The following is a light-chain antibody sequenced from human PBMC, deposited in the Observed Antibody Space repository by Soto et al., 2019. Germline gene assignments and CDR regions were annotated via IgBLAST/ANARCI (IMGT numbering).Light chain of an antibody. CDR3: SSFAGSSKLV. CDR1: SSDVGRYKY. Sequence: QSVLTQPPSASGSPGQSVTISCTGTSSDVGRYKYVSWCQQYPGKAPKVMIYEVNKRPSGVPDRFSGSKSGNTASLTVSGLQTEDEAHYYCSSFAGSSKLVFGGGTKLTVL. CDR2: EVN. V-gene: IGLV2-8*01. J-gene: IGLJ3*02.